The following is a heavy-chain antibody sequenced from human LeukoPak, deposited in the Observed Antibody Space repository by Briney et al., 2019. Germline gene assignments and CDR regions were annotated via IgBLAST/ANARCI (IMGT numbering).Heavy chain of an antibody. CDR3: ARSHHDAFDY. Sequence: SETLSLTCTVSGGSINSSSYYWGWIRQPPGKGLEWIGSIYYSGSTYYNPSLKSRVTISVDTSKNQFSLKLSSVTAADTAVYYCARSHHDAFDYWGQGTLVSVSS. CDR1: GGSINSSSYY. D-gene: IGHD1-1*01. CDR2: IYYSGST. J-gene: IGHJ4*02. V-gene: IGHV4-39*01.